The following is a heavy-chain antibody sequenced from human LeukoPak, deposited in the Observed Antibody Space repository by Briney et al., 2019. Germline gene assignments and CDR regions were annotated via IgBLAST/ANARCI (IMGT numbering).Heavy chain of an antibody. Sequence: GGSLRLSCAVSGFTFSGFWMSWSRQAPGKGLEWVANIKQDGSEKYYVDSAKGRFTISRDNAKNSLYLQMNSLRAEDTAVYYCAREGSRYGFRYYGMDVWGQGTTVTVSS. V-gene: IGHV3-7*01. D-gene: IGHD5-18*01. CDR1: GFTFSGFW. CDR2: IKQDGSEK. CDR3: AREGSRYGFRYYGMDV. J-gene: IGHJ6*02.